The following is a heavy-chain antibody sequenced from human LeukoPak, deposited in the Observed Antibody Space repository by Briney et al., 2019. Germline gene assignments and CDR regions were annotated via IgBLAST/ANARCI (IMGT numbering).Heavy chain of an antibody. Sequence: SETLSLTCTVSGGSISNYYWSWIRQPPGKGLEWTGYIFYRGSTNYNPSLKSRVTISVDTSKNQFSLKLSSVTAADTAVYYCASLVVPAAKDYYFDYWGQGTLVTVSS. CDR3: ASLVVPAAKDYYFDY. V-gene: IGHV4-59*01. J-gene: IGHJ4*02. D-gene: IGHD2-2*01. CDR1: GGSISNYY. CDR2: IFYRGST.